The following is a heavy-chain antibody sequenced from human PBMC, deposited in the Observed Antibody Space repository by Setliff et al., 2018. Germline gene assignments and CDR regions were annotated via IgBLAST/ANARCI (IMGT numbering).Heavy chain of an antibody. D-gene: IGHD2-2*01. V-gene: IGHV3-30*02. CDR1: GFSIGGHD. J-gene: IGHJ4*02. CDR3: ARDSGDCSSTSCYRFDY. CDR2: IRYDGTTE. Sequence: PGGTLRLTCAASGFSIGGHDRHWVRQAPGKGLEWVAFIRYDGTTESYAASVKGRFTISRDNSKTTLYLQLNSLRAEDTAVYYCARDSGDCSSTSCYRFDYWGQGALVTVSS.